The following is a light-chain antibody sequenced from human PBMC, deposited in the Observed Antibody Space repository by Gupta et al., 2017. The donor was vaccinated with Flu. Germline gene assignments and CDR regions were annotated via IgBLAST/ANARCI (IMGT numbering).Light chain of an antibody. CDR1: NIGSKT. CDR3: QVWDSSSDHPV. CDR2: DDS. Sequence: GKTARITCGGNNIGSKTVHWYQQKPGQAPVLVVYDDSDRPSGIPERFSGSNSGNTATLTISRVEAGDEADYYCQVWDSSSDHPVFGGGTKLTVL. J-gene: IGLJ2*01. V-gene: IGLV3-21*03.